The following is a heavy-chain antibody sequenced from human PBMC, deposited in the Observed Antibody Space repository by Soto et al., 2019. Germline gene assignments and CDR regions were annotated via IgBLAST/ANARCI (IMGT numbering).Heavy chain of an antibody. Sequence: ASVKVSCKASGYTFTSYGISWVRQAPGQGLEWMGWISAYNGNTNYARKLQGRVTMTTDTSTSTAYMELRSLRSDDTAVYYCARVGLRRNSYYFDYWGQGTLVTVSS. CDR1: GYTFTSYG. J-gene: IGHJ4*02. CDR2: ISAYNGNT. CDR3: ARVGLRRNSYYFDY. V-gene: IGHV1-18*01. D-gene: IGHD4-17*01.